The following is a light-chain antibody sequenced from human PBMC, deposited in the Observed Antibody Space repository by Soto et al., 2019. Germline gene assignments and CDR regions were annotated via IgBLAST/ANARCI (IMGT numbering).Light chain of an antibody. V-gene: IGKV3-15*01. CDR3: QQYNNWPRT. Sequence: EIVITQSPATLSVSPGERATLSCRASQSVSSNLAWYRQKPGQAPRLLIYGASTRATGIPARFSGSGAGTECTRTISSLQSEDFEVDYCQQYNNWPRTFGQGTKVDI. CDR1: QSVSSN. CDR2: GAS. J-gene: IGKJ1*01.